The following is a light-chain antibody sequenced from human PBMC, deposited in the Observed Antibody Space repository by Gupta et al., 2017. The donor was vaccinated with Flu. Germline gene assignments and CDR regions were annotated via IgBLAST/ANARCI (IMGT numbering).Light chain of an antibody. CDR1: SINVGSYSF. V-gene: IGLV2-23*02. J-gene: IGLJ1*01. Sequence: ITISCTGPSINVGSYSFVSWYQQRPGQAPKLIIYDVSQRPSGISSRFSGSNSDITSFLTISGLHADDDGEYYSCADEGIDTFDVFGTGTKVTVL. CDR2: DVS. CDR3: CADEGIDTFDV.